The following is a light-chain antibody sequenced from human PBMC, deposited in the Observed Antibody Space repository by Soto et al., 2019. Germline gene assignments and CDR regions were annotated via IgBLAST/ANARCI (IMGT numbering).Light chain of an antibody. V-gene: IGLV2-18*02. CDR3: SSYRSGIILFV. CDR2: EVN. CDR1: SSDVGSYNR. Sequence: QSALTQPPSVSGSPGQSVTISCTGTSSDVGSYNRLSWYQQPPGTAPKLIMYEVNTRPSGVPDRFSGSKSGSTASLTISGLQAEDEADYYCSSYRSGIILFVFGAGTKSPS. J-gene: IGLJ1*01.